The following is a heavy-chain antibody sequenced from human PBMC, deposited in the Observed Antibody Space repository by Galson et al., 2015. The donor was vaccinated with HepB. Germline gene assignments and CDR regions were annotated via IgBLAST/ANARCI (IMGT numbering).Heavy chain of an antibody. CDR2: INPNSGGT. J-gene: IGHJ5*02. Sequence: SVKVSCKASGYTFIGQYTHWVRQAPGQGLEWMGRINPNSGGTNYAQKFQGRVTMTRDTSISTAYMELSRLRSDDTAVYYCARDRSRAYGSGSYSGVWFDPWGQGTLVTVSS. CDR1: GYTFIGQY. D-gene: IGHD3-10*01. CDR3: ARDRSRAYGSGSYSGVWFDP. V-gene: IGHV1-2*06.